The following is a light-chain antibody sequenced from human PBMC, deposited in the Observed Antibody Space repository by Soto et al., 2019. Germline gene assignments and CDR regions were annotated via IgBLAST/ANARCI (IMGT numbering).Light chain of an antibody. J-gene: IGKJ1*01. CDR1: QSVGSD. V-gene: IGKV3-20*01. CDR3: HQYGNAPWT. Sequence: IVLTQSPATLSVSPWERATLSCRASQSVGSDLAWYNQKPGQAPRLLIYEVSSRATGIPDRFSGSGSGTDFALTLSRLEAEDFAVYYCHQYGNAPWTFGQGTKVDIK. CDR2: EVS.